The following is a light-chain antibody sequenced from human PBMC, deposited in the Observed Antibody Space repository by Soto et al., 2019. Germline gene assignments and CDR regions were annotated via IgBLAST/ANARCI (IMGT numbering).Light chain of an antibody. Sequence: EIVMTQSPATLSVSPGERATLSCRASQSISSNLAWYQQKPGQAPRLLMFRTSSRATGFPARFSGSWSGTEVNLTISSLQSEDFGLYYYQQYNNWPRATLGGGTKVDIK. V-gene: IGKV3-15*01. CDR3: QQYNNWPRAT. CDR2: RTS. CDR1: QSISSN. J-gene: IGKJ4*01.